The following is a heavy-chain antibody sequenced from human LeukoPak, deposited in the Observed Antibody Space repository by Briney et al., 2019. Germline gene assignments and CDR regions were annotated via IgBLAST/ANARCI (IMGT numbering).Heavy chain of an antibody. CDR2: ISSSGSTI. Sequence: GGSLRLSCAASGFTFSDYYMSWIRRAPGKGLEWVSYISSSGSTIYYADSVKGRFTISRDNAKNSLYLQMNSLRAEDTAVYYCATAYGDPRWGPFDYWGQGTLVTVSS. J-gene: IGHJ4*02. D-gene: IGHD4-17*01. CDR1: GFTFSDYY. CDR3: ATAYGDPRWGPFDY. V-gene: IGHV3-11*04.